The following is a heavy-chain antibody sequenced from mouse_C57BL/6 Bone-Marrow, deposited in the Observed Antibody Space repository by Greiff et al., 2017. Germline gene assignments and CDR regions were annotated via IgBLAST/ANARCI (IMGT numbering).Heavy chain of an antibody. Sequence: EVKVVESGGGLVQPGGSLKLSCAASGFTFSDYGMAWVRQAPRKGPEWVAFISNLAYSIYYADTVTGRFTISRENAKNTLYLEMSSLRSEDTAMYYCARQDYGSSYYYAMDYWGQGTSVTVSS. D-gene: IGHD1-1*01. J-gene: IGHJ4*01. CDR1: GFTFSDYG. CDR2: ISNLAYSI. CDR3: ARQDYGSSYYYAMDY. V-gene: IGHV5-15*01.